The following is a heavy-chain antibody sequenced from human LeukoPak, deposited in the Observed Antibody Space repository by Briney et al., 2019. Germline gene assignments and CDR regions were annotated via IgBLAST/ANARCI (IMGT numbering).Heavy chain of an antibody. CDR3: ARGSEAAAADV. Sequence: PSETLSLTCTVSGGSISSYYWSWIRQPPGKGLEWIGYIYHSGSTYYNPSLKSRVTISVDRSKNQFSLKLSSVTAADTAVYYCARGSEAAAADVWGQGTTVTVSS. J-gene: IGHJ6*02. V-gene: IGHV4-59*12. CDR2: IYHSGST. D-gene: IGHD2-15*01. CDR1: GGSISSYY.